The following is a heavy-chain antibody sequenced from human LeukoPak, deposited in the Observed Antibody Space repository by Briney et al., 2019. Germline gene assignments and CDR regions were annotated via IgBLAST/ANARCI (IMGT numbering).Heavy chain of an antibody. Sequence: LGGSLRLSCAASGFTFSSDAMSLVRQAPGKGLEWVSTINYSGGSTYYADSVKGRFTISRDNSKNTLYLQMNSLRVEDTAVYYCANRPAWRAFDSWGQGTLVTVSS. J-gene: IGHJ4*02. V-gene: IGHV3-23*01. CDR2: INYSGGST. CDR3: ANRPAWRAFDS. CDR1: GFTFSSDA.